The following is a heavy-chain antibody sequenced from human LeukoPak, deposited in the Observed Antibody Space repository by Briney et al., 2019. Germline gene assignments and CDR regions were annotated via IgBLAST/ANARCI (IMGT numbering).Heavy chain of an antibody. CDR3: ARGHPESHSSSWGSPEVYYFDY. J-gene: IGHJ4*02. CDR2: INHSGST. D-gene: IGHD6-13*01. CDR1: GGSFSGYY. V-gene: IGHV4-34*01. Sequence: SETLSLTCAVYGGSFSGYYWSWIRQPPGKGLEGIGEINHSGSTNYNPSLKSRVTISVDTSKNQFSLKLSSVTAADTAVYYCARGHPESHSSSWGSPEVYYFDYWGQGTLVTVSS.